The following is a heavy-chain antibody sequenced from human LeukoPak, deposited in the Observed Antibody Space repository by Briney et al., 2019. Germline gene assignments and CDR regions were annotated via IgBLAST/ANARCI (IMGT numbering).Heavy chain of an antibody. J-gene: IGHJ4*02. CDR1: GFTFSSYS. CDR3: ASIAAAFDY. Sequence: GGSLRLSCAASGFTFSSYSMNWVRQAPGKGLEWVAVIWYDGSNKYYADSVKGRFTISRDNSKNTLYLQMNSLRAEDTAVYYCASIAAAFDYWGQGTLVTVSS. CDR2: IWYDGSNK. V-gene: IGHV3-33*08. D-gene: IGHD6-13*01.